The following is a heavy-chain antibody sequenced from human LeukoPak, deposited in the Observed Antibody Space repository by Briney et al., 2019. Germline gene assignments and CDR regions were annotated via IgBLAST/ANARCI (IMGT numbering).Heavy chain of an antibody. V-gene: IGHV1-69*05. CDR2: IIPIFGTA. CDR3: ARARTELGDFDY. D-gene: IGHD1-7*01. CDR1: GGTFSSYA. J-gene: IGHJ4*02. Sequence: AASVKVSCKASGGTFSSYAISWVRQAPGQGLEWMGGIIPIFGTANYAQKFQGRVTITTDESTSTAYMELSSLRSEDTAVYYCARARTELGDFDYWGQGTLVTVSS.